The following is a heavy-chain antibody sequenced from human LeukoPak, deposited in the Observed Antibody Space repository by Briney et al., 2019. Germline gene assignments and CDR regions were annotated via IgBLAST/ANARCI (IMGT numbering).Heavy chain of an antibody. Sequence: NPSETLSLTCAVYGGSFSGYYWSSIRQPPGKGLEWLGEINHSANTNYTPSLKSRDTISVATSKHQFSLKLSSVTAADTAVYYCARMRLLWFGELLYPYFDYWGQGTLVTVSS. J-gene: IGHJ4*02. D-gene: IGHD3-10*01. CDR2: INHSANT. CDR3: ARMRLLWFGELLYPYFDY. V-gene: IGHV4-34*01. CDR1: GGSFSGYY.